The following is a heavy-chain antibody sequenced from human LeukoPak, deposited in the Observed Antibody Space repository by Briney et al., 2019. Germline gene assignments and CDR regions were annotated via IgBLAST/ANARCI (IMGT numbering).Heavy chain of an antibody. V-gene: IGHV4-34*01. Sequence: SETLSLTCAVYGGSFSGYYWSWIRQLPGKGLEWIGEINHSGSTNYNPSLKSRVTISVDTSKNQFSLKLSSVTAADTAVYYCARGGRGRAYYFDYWGQGTLVTVSS. CDR3: ARGGRGRAYYFDY. CDR1: GGSFSGYY. CDR2: INHSGST. J-gene: IGHJ4*02.